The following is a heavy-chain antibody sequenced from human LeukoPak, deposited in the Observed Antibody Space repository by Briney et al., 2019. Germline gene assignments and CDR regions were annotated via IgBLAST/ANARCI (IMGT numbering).Heavy chain of an antibody. CDR3: ARGHGWYDP. CDR2: ILANGKT. CDR1: GGSISGRS. Sequence: PSETLSLTCTVSGGSISGRSWSWIRQPPGKGLEWIGYILANGKTNYNPSLQSRITISVDTSKNQFSLRLSSVTAADTAVYFCARGHGWYDPWGQGTLVTVS. V-gene: IGHV4-59*11. J-gene: IGHJ5*02.